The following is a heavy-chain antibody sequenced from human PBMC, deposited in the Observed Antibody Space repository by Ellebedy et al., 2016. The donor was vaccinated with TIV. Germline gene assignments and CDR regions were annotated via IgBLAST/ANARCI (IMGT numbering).Heavy chain of an antibody. CDR1: GGSISSGGYY. V-gene: IGHV4-31*03. CDR3: ARVSEDYGDYKIDY. CDR2: IYYSGST. J-gene: IGHJ4*02. D-gene: IGHD4-17*01. Sequence: SETLSLXCTVSGGSISSGGYYWSWIRQHPGKGLEWIGYIYYSGSTYYNPSLKSRVTISVDTSKNQFSLKLSSVTAADTAVYYCARVSEDYGDYKIDYWGQGTLVTVSS.